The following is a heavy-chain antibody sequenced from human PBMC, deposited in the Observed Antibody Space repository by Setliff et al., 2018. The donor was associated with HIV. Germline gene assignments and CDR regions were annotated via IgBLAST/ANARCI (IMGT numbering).Heavy chain of an antibody. D-gene: IGHD1-26*01. J-gene: IGHJ4*02. V-gene: IGHV3-9*03. CDR3: AKAKWELSDSPFFDY. CDR1: GFTFDDYA. Sequence: PGGSLRLSCAASGFTFDDYAMHWVRQAPGKGLEWVSGIGWNSGSKGYADSVKGRFTISRDNAKNSLHLQMNSLRAEDMAFYYCAKAKWELSDSPFFDYWGQGTLVTVSS. CDR2: IGWNSGSK.